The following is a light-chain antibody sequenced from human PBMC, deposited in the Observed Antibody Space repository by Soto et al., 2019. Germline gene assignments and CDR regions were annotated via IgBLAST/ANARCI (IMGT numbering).Light chain of an antibody. CDR1: QSVSSN. J-gene: IGKJ1*01. CDR2: GAS. CDR3: QQYNIWPPT. Sequence: EIVMTQSPATLSVSPGERATLSCRASQSVSSNLAWYQQKPGQAPRLLIYGASTRATGIPARFSGSGSGTEFTLTICSLQSEDFAVYYCQQYNIWPPTFGQGTKVEIK. V-gene: IGKV3-15*01.